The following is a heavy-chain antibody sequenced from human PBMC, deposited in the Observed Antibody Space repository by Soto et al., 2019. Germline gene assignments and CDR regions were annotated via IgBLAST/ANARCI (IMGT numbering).Heavy chain of an antibody. V-gene: IGHV3-23*01. CDR1: GLTFGSYA. CDR2: ISGSGGST. CDR3: AKRASGTPEDI. J-gene: IGHJ3*02. Sequence: LRLSCAASGLTFGSYAMRWVRQAPGKGLEWVSAISGSGGSTYYADSVKGRFTISRDTSKNTLYPQMNSLRAEDMAVYYCAKRASGTPEDIWGQGTMVNVSS. D-gene: IGHD1-26*01.